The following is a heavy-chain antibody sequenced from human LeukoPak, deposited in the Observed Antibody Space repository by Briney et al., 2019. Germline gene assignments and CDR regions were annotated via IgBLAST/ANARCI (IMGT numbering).Heavy chain of an antibody. D-gene: IGHD4-11*01. Sequence: SETLSLTCTVSGGSISSSSYYWGWIRQPPGKGLEWIGSIYYSGSTYYNPSLKSRVTISVDTSKNQFSLKLSSVTAADTAVYYCARFPEPYSDFYFDYWGQGTLVTVSS. J-gene: IGHJ4*02. CDR3: ARFPEPYSDFYFDY. V-gene: IGHV4-39*07. CDR2: IYYSGST. CDR1: GGSISSSSYY.